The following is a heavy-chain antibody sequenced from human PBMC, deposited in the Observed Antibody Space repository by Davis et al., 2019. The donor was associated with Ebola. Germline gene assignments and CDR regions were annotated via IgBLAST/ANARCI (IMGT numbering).Heavy chain of an antibody. CDR2: IYSGGST. CDR1: RFTFSSYA. CDR3: AKFTGSAWYMGFDY. V-gene: IGHV3-23*03. D-gene: IGHD6-19*01. J-gene: IGHJ4*02. Sequence: GGSLRLSCAASRFTFSSYAMSWVRQAPGKGLDWVSLIYSGGSTYYTDSVKGRFTISRDNSKNTLFLQMNSLRAEDTAVYYCAKFTGSAWYMGFDYWGQGTLVTVSS.